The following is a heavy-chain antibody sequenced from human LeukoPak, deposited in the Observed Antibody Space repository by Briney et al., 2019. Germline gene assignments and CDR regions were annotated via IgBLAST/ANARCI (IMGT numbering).Heavy chain of an antibody. CDR1: GFTFSSYA. D-gene: IGHD1-26*01. V-gene: IGHV3-30*01. CDR3: AKGGPEWELPAYYFDY. CDR2: ISYDGSNK. J-gene: IGHJ4*02. Sequence: GGSLRLSCAASGFTFSSYAMHWVRQAPGKGLEWVAVISYDGSNKYYADSVKGRFTISRDNSKNTLYLQMNSLRAEDTAVYYCAKGGPEWELPAYYFDYWGQGTLVTVSS.